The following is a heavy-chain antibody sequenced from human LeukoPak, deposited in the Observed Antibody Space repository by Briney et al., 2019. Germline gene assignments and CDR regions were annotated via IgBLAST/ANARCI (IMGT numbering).Heavy chain of an antibody. CDR2: IYSGGST. Sequence: GGSLRLSCAASGFTVSSNYMSWVRQAPGKGLEWVSVIYSGGSTYYSDSVKGRFTISRDNSKNTLYLQMNSLRADDTAVYYCARRAGEYSHPYDYWGQGTLVTVSS. CDR1: GFTVSSNY. V-gene: IGHV3-53*01. D-gene: IGHD4-17*01. J-gene: IGHJ4*02. CDR3: ARRAGEYSHPYDY.